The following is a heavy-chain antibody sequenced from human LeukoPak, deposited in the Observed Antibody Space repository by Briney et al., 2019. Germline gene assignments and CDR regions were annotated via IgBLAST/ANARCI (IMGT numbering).Heavy chain of an antibody. CDR2: IIPILGIA. D-gene: IGHD3-22*01. Sequence: SVKVSCKSSGGTFSSYAISWVRQAPGQGLEWMGRIIPILGIANYAQKFQGRVTITADKSTSTAYMELSSLRSEDTVVYYCARGYYDSSGYYVEFYGMDVWGQGTTVTVSS. J-gene: IGHJ6*02. CDR3: ARGYYDSSGYYVEFYGMDV. V-gene: IGHV1-69*04. CDR1: GGTFSSYA.